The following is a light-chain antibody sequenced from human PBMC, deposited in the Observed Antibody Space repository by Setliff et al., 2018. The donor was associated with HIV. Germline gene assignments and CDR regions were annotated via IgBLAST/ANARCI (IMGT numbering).Light chain of an antibody. J-gene: IGLJ1*01. CDR2: EVG. Sequence: QSVLAQPASVSGSPGQSITISCTGTSSDVETYNLVSWYQQHPGKAPKVLIYEVGKRPSGVSNRFSGSKSGNTASLTISGLQAEDEADYFCCSYTSSSTLPYVFGTGTKVTVL. V-gene: IGLV2-14*02. CDR3: CSYTSSSTLPYV. CDR1: SSDVETYNL.